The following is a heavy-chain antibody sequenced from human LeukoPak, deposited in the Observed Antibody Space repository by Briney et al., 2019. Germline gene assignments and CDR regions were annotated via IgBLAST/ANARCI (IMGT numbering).Heavy chain of an antibody. J-gene: IGHJ4*02. D-gene: IGHD3-22*01. Sequence: PGGSLRLSCAASGFTFTPYGMDWVRQAPGKGLEWLSYISSTSSTIYYADSVKGRFTISRDNSKNTLYLQMNSLRAEDTAVYYCAKSTYYYDSSGYYPLDYWGQGTLVTVSS. CDR2: ISSTSSTI. CDR1: GFTFTPYG. CDR3: AKSTYYYDSSGYYPLDY. V-gene: IGHV3-48*01.